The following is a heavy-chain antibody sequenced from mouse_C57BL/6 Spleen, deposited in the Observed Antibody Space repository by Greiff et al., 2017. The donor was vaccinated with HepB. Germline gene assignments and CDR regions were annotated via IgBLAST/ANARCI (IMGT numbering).Heavy chain of an antibody. Sequence: DVMLVESGGGLVKPGGSLKLSCAASGFTFSDYGMHWVRQAPEKGLEWVAYISRGSSTIYYADTVKGRFTISRDNAKNTLFLQMTSLRSEDTAMYYCARGQTGTWFAYWGQGTLVTVSA. CDR2: ISRGSSTI. V-gene: IGHV5-17*01. CDR1: GFTFSDYG. J-gene: IGHJ3*01. CDR3: ARGQTGTWFAY. D-gene: IGHD4-1*01.